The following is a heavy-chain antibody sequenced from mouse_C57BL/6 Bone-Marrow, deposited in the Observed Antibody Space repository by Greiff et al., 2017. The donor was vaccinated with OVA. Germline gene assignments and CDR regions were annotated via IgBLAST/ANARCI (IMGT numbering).Heavy chain of an antibody. CDR2: IHPNSGST. J-gene: IGHJ2*01. V-gene: IGHV1-64*01. D-gene: IGHD1-1*01. CDR1: GYTFTSYW. CDR3: ARSYGSRGYFDY. Sequence: QVQLQQPGAELVKPGASVKLSCKASGYTFTSYWMHWVKQRPGQGLEWIGMIHPNSGSTNYNEKFKSKATLTVDKSSSTAYMQLSSLTSEDSAVYYCARSYGSRGYFDYWGQGTTLTVAS.